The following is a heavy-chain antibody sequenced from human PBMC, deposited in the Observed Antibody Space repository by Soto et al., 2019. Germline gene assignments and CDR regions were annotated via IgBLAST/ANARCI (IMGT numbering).Heavy chain of an antibody. CDR2: ISYDGSNK. J-gene: IGHJ4*02. D-gene: IGHD6-6*01. CDR1: GFTFSSYG. CDR3: TRSSTVFDY. V-gene: IGHV3-30*03. Sequence: PGGSLRLSCAPSGFTFSSYGMHWVRQAPGKGLEWVAIISYDGSNKYYADSVKGRFTISRDNSKNTLYLQMNSLRAEDTAVYYCTRSSTVFDYWGQGTPVPVSS.